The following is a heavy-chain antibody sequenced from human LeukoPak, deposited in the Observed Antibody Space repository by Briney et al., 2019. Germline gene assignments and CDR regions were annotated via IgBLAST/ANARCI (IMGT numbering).Heavy chain of an antibody. CDR3: ARDPVYYDSSGKSYYYYMDV. Sequence: ASVKVSCKASGYTFSGFYIHWVRQAPGQGLEWMGWINPNSGVTNYAQKFQGRVTITADESTSTAYMELSSLRSEDTAVYYCARDPVYYDSSGKSYYYYMDVWGKGTTVTISS. J-gene: IGHJ6*03. D-gene: IGHD3-22*01. CDR2: INPNSGVT. CDR1: GYTFSGFY. V-gene: IGHV1-2*02.